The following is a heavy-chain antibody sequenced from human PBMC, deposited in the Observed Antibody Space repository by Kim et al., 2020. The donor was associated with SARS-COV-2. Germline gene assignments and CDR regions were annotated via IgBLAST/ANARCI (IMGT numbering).Heavy chain of an antibody. CDR1: GGSISSSSYY. CDR3: ARDGYYYDSSGYFNHDAFEI. Sequence: SETLSLTCTVSGGSISSSSYYWGRIRQPPGKGLEWIGSIYYSGSTYYNPSLKSRVTISVDTSKNQFSLKLSSVTAADTAVYYCARDGYYYDSSGYFNHDAFEIWGQGTMVTVSS. V-gene: IGHV4-39*07. CDR2: IYYSGST. J-gene: IGHJ3*02. D-gene: IGHD3-22*01.